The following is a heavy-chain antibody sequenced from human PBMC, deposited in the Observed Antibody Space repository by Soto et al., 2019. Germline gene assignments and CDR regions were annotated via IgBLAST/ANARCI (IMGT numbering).Heavy chain of an antibody. D-gene: IGHD5-18*01. CDR3: VSDRGYGHASVPYS. J-gene: IGHJ4*02. CDR2: ISYDGGLK. CDR1: GFTFSSYG. Sequence: QAQLVESGGGVVQPGRSLRLSCAASGFTFSSYGMHWVRQAPGTGLEWVAVISYDGGLKHYADSVKGRFTISRDNSKNMVLLQMNSLRAEDKAVYYCVSDRGYGHASVPYSWGQGTLVSVSS. V-gene: IGHV3-30*03.